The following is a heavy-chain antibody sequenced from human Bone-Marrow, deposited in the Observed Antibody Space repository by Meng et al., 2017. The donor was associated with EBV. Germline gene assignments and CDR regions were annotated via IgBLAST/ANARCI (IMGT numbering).Heavy chain of an antibody. CDR1: GGTFSSDA. CDR2: LIPMSGAP. D-gene: IGHD3-10*01. CDR3: ASESGRGFTPDY. V-gene: IGHV1-69*01. Sequence: VHLWQAGAEVKKPGSSVKVSCKTAGGTFSSDAISWVRQAPGQGLVWLGGLIPMSGAPYYAQNFQGRVTITADESTSTHYMELSNLRSEDTAMYYCASESGRGFTPDYWGQGTLVTVSS. J-gene: IGHJ4*02.